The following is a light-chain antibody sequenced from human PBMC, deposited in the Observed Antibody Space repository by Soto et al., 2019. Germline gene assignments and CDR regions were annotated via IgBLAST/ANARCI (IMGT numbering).Light chain of an antibody. V-gene: IGKV1-27*01. CDR2: GAS. CDR3: QKYKSALFT. CDR1: QGISNY. J-gene: IGKJ3*01. Sequence: DIQMTQSPSSLSASVGDRVTISCRASQGISNYLAWYQQKPGKVPKLLIYGASTLQSGVPSRFSGSGSGTDFTLTISSLQPEDVATYYCQKYKSALFTFGPGTKVDIK.